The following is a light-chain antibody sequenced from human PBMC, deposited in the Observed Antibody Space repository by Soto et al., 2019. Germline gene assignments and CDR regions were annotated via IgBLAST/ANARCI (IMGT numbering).Light chain of an antibody. Sequence: EVVLTQSPGTLSLSPGERATLSCRASQSVTSTHLAWYQQKPGQAPRLLIYDASTRATGIPDRFSGSGSGTDFTLTIGRLEPEDFAMYYCQQYSDSPPTFGQGTKVDI. CDR3: QQYSDSPPT. CDR1: QSVTSTH. CDR2: DAS. V-gene: IGKV3-20*01. J-gene: IGKJ1*01.